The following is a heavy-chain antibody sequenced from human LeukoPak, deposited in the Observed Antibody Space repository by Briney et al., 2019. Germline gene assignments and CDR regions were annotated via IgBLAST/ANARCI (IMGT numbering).Heavy chain of an antibody. V-gene: IGHV4-4*02. D-gene: IGHD6-19*01. Sequence: SETLSLTCAVSGDPISGGHWWSWVRQPPGKGLEWIGEISNSGSTNYNPSLERRVTISISIDKSKLQFSLQLRSVTAADTAVYYCATSPWYSSGPSFWGQGRMVTVSS. J-gene: IGHJ3*01. CDR2: ISNSGST. CDR1: GDPISGGHW. CDR3: ATSPWYSSGPSF.